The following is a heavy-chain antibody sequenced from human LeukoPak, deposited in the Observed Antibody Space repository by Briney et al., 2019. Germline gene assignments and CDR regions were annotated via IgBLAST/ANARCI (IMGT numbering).Heavy chain of an antibody. J-gene: IGHJ6*02. Sequence: GESLKISCKGSGYSFTSYWISWVRQMPGKGLEWMGRIDPSDSYTNYSPSFQGHVTISADKSISTAYLQWSSLKASDTAMYYCARLFRATDDYSNYYYYGMDVWGRGTTVTVSS. D-gene: IGHD4-11*01. CDR3: ARLFRATDDYSNYYYYGMDV. V-gene: IGHV5-10-1*01. CDR1: GYSFTSYW. CDR2: IDPSDSYT.